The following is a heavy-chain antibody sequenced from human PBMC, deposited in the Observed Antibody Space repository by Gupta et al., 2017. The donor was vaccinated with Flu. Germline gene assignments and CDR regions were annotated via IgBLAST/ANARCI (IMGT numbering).Heavy chain of an antibody. D-gene: IGHD6-25*01. J-gene: IGHJ4*02. CDR1: GFPFSSYA. V-gene: IGHV3-30*18. CDR2: ISTDGRDY. CDR3: AKDVRRAAVYYFDY. Sequence: QVQLVESGGGVVQPGRSLRLSCATSGFPFSSYAMHWVRQAPGKGLEWVAVISTDGRDYYYTDSVKGRFTISRDNSKNTLYLQMNSLRFEDTAVYYCAKDVRRAAVYYFDYWGQGTLITVSS.